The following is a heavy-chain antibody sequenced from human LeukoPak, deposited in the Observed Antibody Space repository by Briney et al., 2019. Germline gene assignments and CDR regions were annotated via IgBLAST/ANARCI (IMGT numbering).Heavy chain of an antibody. CDR3: ARDMRDVRLGYCTKCGPTPYYFDY. J-gene: IGHJ4*02. Sequence: ASVKVSCKASGYTFTSYDINWVRQATGQGLEWMGWISAYNGNTNYAQKLQGRVTMTTDTSTSTAYMELRSLRSDDTAVYYCARDMRDVRLGYCTKCGPTPYYFDYWGQGTLVTVSS. D-gene: IGHD2-8*01. CDR2: ISAYNGNT. V-gene: IGHV1-18*01. CDR1: GYTFTSYD.